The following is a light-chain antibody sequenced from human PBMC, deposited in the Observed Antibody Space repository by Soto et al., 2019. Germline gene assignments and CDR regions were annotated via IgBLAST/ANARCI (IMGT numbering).Light chain of an antibody. J-gene: IGKJ5*01. CDR2: STS. CDR1: QSVGDTY. V-gene: IGKV3-20*01. CDR3: QQYGSSST. Sequence: EIVLTQSPGTLSLSPWERATLSCRASQSVGDTYLAWYQQKPGQAPRLLMYSTSIRATGIPDRFSGSGSGTDFTLTISRLDPEDFAMYYCQQYGSSSTFGQGTRLEI.